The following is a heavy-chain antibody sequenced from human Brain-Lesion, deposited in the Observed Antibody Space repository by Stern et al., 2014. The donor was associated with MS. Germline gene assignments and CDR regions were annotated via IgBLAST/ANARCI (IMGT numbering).Heavy chain of an antibody. V-gene: IGHV3-7*01. CDR2: IKEDGSEK. CDR1: GFPFNSYW. J-gene: IGHJ1*01. CDR3: ARIGYSSSWYSPVGFFQH. Sequence: EVQLVESGGGLVQPGGSLRLSCTASGFPFNSYWMSWVRQAPGKGLEWEANIKEDGSEKYYAESVKGRFTVSRDNAKNSMYLQMNSLRVDDTATYYCARIGYSSSWYSPVGFFQHWGQGTLVTVSS. D-gene: IGHD6-13*01.